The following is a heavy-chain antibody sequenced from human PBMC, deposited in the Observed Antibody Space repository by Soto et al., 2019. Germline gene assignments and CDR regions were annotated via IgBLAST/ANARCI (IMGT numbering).Heavy chain of an antibody. V-gene: IGHV4-4*02. J-gene: IGHJ4*02. CDR2: TSHDGVT. CDR1: SGSIDNVYW. CDR3: AGDRGDSIEY. D-gene: IGHD2-21*02. Sequence: SETLSLTCAVSSGSIDNVYWWSWVRQSPGKGLEWIGETSHDGVTNYNPSLEGRVTISVDTSTKQFSLKLTSVTAADSAFYYCAGDRGDSIEYWGQGIQVTVSS.